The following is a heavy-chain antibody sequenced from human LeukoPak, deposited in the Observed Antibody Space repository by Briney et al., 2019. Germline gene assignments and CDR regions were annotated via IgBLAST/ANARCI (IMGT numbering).Heavy chain of an antibody. CDR1: GFTFSSYS. Sequence: GGSLRLSCAASGFTFSSYSMNWVRQAPGKGLEWVSSISSSSSYIYYADSVKGRFTISRDNAKNSLYLQMNSLPAEHTAVYYCARERGSIAARYAPIDYWGQGNLVTASS. CDR3: ARERGSIAARYAPIDY. V-gene: IGHV3-21*01. D-gene: IGHD6-6*01. J-gene: IGHJ4*02. CDR2: ISSSSSYI.